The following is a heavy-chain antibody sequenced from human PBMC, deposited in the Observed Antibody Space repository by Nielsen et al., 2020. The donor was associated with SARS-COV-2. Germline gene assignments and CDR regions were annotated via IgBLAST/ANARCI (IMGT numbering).Heavy chain of an antibody. V-gene: IGHV1-2*02. Sequence: ASVKVSCKASGYTFTGYYMHWVRQAPGRGLEWMGWINPNSGGTNYAQKFQGRVTMTRDTSISTAYMELSRLRSDDTAVYYCARDRTTMVRGVNLGIMGYWGQGTLVTVSS. CDR2: INPNSGGT. CDR3: ARDRTTMVRGVNLGIMGY. CDR1: GYTFTGYY. J-gene: IGHJ4*02. D-gene: IGHD3-10*01.